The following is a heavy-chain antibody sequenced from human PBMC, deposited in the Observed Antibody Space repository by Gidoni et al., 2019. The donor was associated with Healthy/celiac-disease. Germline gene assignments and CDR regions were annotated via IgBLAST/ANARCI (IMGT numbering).Heavy chain of an antibody. CDR1: GGSISSSSYY. D-gene: IGHD5-12*01. Sequence: QLQLQESGPGLVKPSETLSPTCTVSGGSISSSSYYWGWIRQPPGKGLEWIGSIYYSGSTYYNPSLKSRVTISVDTSKNQFSLKLSSVTAADTAVYYCARWGYDLLFDYWGQGTLVTVSS. CDR3: ARWGYDLLFDY. CDR2: IYYSGST. J-gene: IGHJ4*02. V-gene: IGHV4-39*07.